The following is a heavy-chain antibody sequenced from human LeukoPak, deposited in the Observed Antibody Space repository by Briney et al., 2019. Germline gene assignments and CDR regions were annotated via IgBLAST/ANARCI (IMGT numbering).Heavy chain of an antibody. V-gene: IGHV4-59*12. CDR3: ARDRYIYCGGDCHAFDY. D-gene: IGHD2-21*02. CDR1: GGSISSYY. Sequence: SETLSLTCTVSGGSISSYYWSCIRQPPGKGLEWIGYIYYSGSTTYNPSLKSRVTLSVDTPKNQFSLRLSSVTAADTAVYYCARDRYIYCGGDCHAFDYWGQGTVVTVSS. J-gene: IGHJ4*02. CDR2: IYYSGST.